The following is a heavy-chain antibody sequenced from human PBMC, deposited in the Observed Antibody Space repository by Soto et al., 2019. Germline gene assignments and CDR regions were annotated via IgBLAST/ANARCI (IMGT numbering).Heavy chain of an antibody. CDR2: IYYSGST. V-gene: IGHV4-59*08. CDR1: GGSISSYY. Sequence: SETLSLTCTVSGGSISSYYPSWFRQPPGKGLEWIGYIYYSGSTNYNPSLKSRVTISVDTSKNQFSLKLSSVTAADTAVYYCARHNRRPEPGALDIWGQGTMVTVSS. CDR3: ARHNRRPEPGALDI. J-gene: IGHJ3*02.